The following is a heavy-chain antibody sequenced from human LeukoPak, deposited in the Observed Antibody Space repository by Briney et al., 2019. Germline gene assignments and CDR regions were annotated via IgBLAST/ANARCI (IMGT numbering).Heavy chain of an antibody. V-gene: IGHV3-21*01. CDR2: ISSSSSYI. J-gene: IGHJ4*02. Sequence: GGSLRLSCAASGFTFSSYSMNWVRQAPGKGLEWVSSISSSSSYIYSADSVKGRFTISRDNAKNSLYLQMNSLRAEDTAVYYCARGDSSGWSAEYYFDYWGQGTLVTVSS. CDR1: GFTFSSYS. CDR3: ARGDSSGWSAEYYFDY. D-gene: IGHD6-19*01.